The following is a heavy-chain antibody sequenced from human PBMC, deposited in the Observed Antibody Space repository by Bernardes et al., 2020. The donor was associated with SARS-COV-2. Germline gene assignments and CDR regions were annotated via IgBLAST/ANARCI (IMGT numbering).Heavy chain of an antibody. D-gene: IGHD6-13*01. Sequence: GESLMISCKGSGYSFTSYWIGWVRQMPGKGLEWMGIIYPGDSDTRYSPSFQGQVTISADKSISTAYLQWSSLKASDTAMYYCARRAAAGTGDENPVDYWGQGTLVTVSS. J-gene: IGHJ4*02. V-gene: IGHV5-51*01. CDR2: IYPGDSDT. CDR3: ARRAAAGTGDENPVDY. CDR1: GYSFTSYW.